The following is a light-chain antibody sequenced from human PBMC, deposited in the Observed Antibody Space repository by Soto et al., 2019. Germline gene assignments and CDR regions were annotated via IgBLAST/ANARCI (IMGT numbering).Light chain of an antibody. V-gene: IGKV3-15*01. J-gene: IGKJ4*01. Sequence: EIVRTQSPATPSVSPGETATLSCRASQSVGSAVAWYQHKPGQAPRLLIVAASIRATGVPGRFSGGGSGTEFTLTISSLQSEDFAVYYCQQYKNWPPLTFGGGTTVEIK. CDR2: AAS. CDR1: QSVGSA. CDR3: QQYKNWPPLT.